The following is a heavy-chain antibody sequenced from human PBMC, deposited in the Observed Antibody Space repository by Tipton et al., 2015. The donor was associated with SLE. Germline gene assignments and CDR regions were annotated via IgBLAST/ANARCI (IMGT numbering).Heavy chain of an antibody. CDR2: IYTSGGT. Sequence: TLSLTCNVSGASISSSDYSWGWMRQPPGEGLEWIGHIYTSGGTNYNPSLKSRVTISVDTSKNQFSLKVSSVTAADTAVYYCAGMAGGGAYYYYGMDVWGQGTTVTVSS. CDR1: GASISSSDYS. V-gene: IGHV4-61*09. CDR3: AGMAGGGAYYYYGMDV. J-gene: IGHJ6*02. D-gene: IGHD2-21*01.